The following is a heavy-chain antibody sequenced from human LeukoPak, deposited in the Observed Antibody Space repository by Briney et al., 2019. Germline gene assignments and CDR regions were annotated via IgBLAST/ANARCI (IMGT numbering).Heavy chain of an antibody. V-gene: IGHV3-66*02. D-gene: IGHD1-26*01. CDR1: GFTVSSKY. CDR3: ARGSSGSYYGFDC. CDR2: IYSGGNA. Sequence: GGSLRVSCAASGFTVSSKYMSWVRQAPGKGLEWVSVIYSGGNAYYADSVKGRFTISRDNSKNTLYLQMNSLRPEDTAVYYCARGSSGSYYGFDCWGQGTLVTVSS. J-gene: IGHJ4*02.